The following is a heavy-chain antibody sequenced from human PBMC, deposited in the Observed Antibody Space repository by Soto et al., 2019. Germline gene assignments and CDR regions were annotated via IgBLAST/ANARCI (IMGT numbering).Heavy chain of an antibody. CDR1: GYTFTSYA. D-gene: IGHD6-19*01. J-gene: IGHJ5*02. CDR3: ARDGSSGWHEEDWFDP. CDR2: INAGNGNT. V-gene: IGHV1-3*01. Sequence: ASVKVSCKASGYTFTSYAMHWVRQAPGQRLEWMGWINAGNGNTKYSQKFQGRVTITRDTSISTAYMELSRLRSDDTAVYYCARDGSSGWHEEDWFDPWGQGTLVTVSS.